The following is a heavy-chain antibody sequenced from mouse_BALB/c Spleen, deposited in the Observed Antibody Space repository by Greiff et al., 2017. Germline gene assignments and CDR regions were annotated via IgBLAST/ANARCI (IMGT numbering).Heavy chain of an antibody. CDR1: GYTFTDYN. CDR2: INPYNGGT. CDR3: ARDSNCWYFDV. Sequence: EVQLQQSGPELVKPGASVKISCKASGYTFTDYNMDWVKQSHGKSLEWIGDINPYNGGTIYNQKFKGKATLTVDKSSSTAYMELRRLTSEDAAVYYCARDSNCWYFDVWGEGTTVTVSA. V-gene: IGHV1-18*01. D-gene: IGHD2-5*01. J-gene: IGHJ1*01.